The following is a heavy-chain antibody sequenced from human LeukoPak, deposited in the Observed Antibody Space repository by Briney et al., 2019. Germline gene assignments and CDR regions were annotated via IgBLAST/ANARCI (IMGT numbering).Heavy chain of an antibody. CDR3: ARKTLLSWYFDL. Sequence: PSETLSLTCTVSGGSISSYYWSWIRQPAGRGLEWIGRMYTTGSTKYNPSLKSRVTMSIDTSKNQFSLNLSSVTAADTAVYYCARKTLLSWYFDLWGRGTLVTVSS. CDR1: GGSISSYY. V-gene: IGHV4-4*07. J-gene: IGHJ2*01. CDR2: MYTTGST.